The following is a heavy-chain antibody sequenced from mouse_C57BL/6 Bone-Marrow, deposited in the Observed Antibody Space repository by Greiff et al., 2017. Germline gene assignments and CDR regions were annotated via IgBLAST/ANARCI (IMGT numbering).Heavy chain of an antibody. J-gene: IGHJ3*01. V-gene: IGHV5-9*01. CDR2: ISGGGGNT. CDR1: GFTFSSYT. Sequence: EVQRVESGGGLVKPGGSLKLSCAASGFTFSSYTMSWVRQTPEKRLEWVATISGGGGNTYYPDSVKGRFTISRDNAKNTLYLQMSSLRSEDTALYYCARRGAIGLRAWFAYWGQGTLVTVSA. D-gene: IGHD2-14*01. CDR3: ARRGAIGLRAWFAY.